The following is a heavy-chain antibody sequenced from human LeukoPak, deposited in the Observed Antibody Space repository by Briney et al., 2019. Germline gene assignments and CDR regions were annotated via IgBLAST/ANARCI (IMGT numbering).Heavy chain of an antibody. CDR2: STPYNGNT. V-gene: IGHV1-18*01. CDR3: ARDVGGSIRGAVAGWDY. CDR1: GNTFANYG. D-gene: IGHD6-19*01. Sequence: ASVKVSCKASGNTFANYGISWVRQAPGQGLEWLGWSTPYNGNTKYAQKVQGRVTMTTDTSTNTAYMELTTLRSDDTAVYYCARDVGGSIRGAVAGWDYWGQGTPVTVSS. J-gene: IGHJ4*02.